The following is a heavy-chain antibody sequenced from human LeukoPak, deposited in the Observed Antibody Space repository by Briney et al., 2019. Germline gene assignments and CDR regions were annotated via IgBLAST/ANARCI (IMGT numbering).Heavy chain of an antibody. CDR1: GFTFSNYP. CDR2: ISSNGGTT. Sequence: GGSLRLSCSASGFTFSNYPMHWVRQAAGKGLEYVSGISSNGGTTYHADSVKGRFTISRENSKNTLYLQMSSLRAEDTAVYYCVKVYDPYSSSSEFDYWGQGTLVTVSS. D-gene: IGHD6-6*01. J-gene: IGHJ4*02. V-gene: IGHV3-64D*09. CDR3: VKVYDPYSSSSEFDY.